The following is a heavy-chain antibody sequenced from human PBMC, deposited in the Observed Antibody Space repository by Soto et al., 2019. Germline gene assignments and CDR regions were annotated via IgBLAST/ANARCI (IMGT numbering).Heavy chain of an antibody. J-gene: IGHJ4*02. CDR3: ARRYGIAIDY. Sequence: PSETLSLTCTVSGGSIRSYYWSWIRQPPGKGLEWIGYIYYSGSTNYNPSLKSRVTISVDTSKNQFSLKLSSVTAADTAVYYCARRYGIAIDYWGQGTLVTVS. V-gene: IGHV4-59*08. D-gene: IGHD3-10*01. CDR1: GGSIRSYY. CDR2: IYYSGST.